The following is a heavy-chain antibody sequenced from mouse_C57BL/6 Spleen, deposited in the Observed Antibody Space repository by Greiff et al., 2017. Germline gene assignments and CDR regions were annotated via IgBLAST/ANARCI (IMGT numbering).Heavy chain of an antibody. CDR1: GFTFSSYG. J-gene: IGHJ2*01. Sequence: EVKLVESGGDLVKPGGSLKLSCAASGFTFSSYGMSWVRQTPDKRLEWVATISSGGSYTYYPDSVKGRITISRDNAKNTLYLQMSSLKSEDTAMYYCARSATVVATNYFDYWGQGTTLTVSS. CDR3: ARSATVVATNYFDY. V-gene: IGHV5-6*01. D-gene: IGHD1-1*01. CDR2: ISSGGSYT.